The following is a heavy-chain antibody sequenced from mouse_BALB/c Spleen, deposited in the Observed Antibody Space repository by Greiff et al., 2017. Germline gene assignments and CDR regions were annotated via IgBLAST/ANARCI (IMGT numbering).Heavy chain of an antibody. J-gene: IGHJ4*01. CDR1: GFSLTSYG. CDR2: IWSGGST. D-gene: IGHD2-1*01. Sequence: VMLVESGPGLVQPSQSLSITCTVSGFSLTSYGVHWVRQSPGKGLEWLGVIWSGGSTDYNAAFISRLSISKDNSKSQVFFKMNSLQADDTAIYYCARKGDYGNYYYAMDYWGQGTSVTVSS. V-gene: IGHV2-4-1*01. CDR3: ARKGDYGNYYYAMDY.